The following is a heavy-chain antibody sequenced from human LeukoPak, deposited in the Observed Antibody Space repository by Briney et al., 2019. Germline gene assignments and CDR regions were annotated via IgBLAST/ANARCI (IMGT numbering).Heavy chain of an antibody. Sequence: KPSQTLSLTCTVSGGSISSGDYYWSWIRQPPGKGLEWIGYIYYSGSTYYNSSLKSRVTISVDTSKNQFSLKLSSVTAADTAVYYCARGRYCSSTSCYESAFDIWGQGTMVTVSS. CDR2: IYYSGST. CDR3: ARGRYCSSTSCYESAFDI. J-gene: IGHJ3*02. CDR1: GGSISSGDYY. D-gene: IGHD2-2*01. V-gene: IGHV4-30-4*08.